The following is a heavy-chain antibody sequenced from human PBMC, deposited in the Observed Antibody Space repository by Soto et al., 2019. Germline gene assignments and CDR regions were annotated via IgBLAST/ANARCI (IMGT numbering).Heavy chain of an antibody. CDR1: GFSFSNFW. CDR3: AKDGVWSGVEY. J-gene: IGHJ4*02. Sequence: EVQLVESGGGLVQPGGALRVSCAASGFSFSNFWMNWVRRAPGKGLEWVANINQDGSETHYVDSVKGRFTISRDNAKNSLFLQMNSLRAEDMAMYYCAKDGVWSGVEYLGQGTTVTVSS. CDR2: INQDGSET. V-gene: IGHV3-7*01. D-gene: IGHD6-19*01.